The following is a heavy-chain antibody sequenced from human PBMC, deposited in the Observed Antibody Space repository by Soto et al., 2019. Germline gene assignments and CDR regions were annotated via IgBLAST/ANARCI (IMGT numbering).Heavy chain of an antibody. J-gene: IGHJ3*02. CDR2: ISWNSGSI. CDR3: AKEGYCSGGSCYFGGDGAFDI. Sequence: KGLEWVSGISWNSGSIGYADSVEGRFTISRDNAKNSLYLQMNSLRAEDTALYYCAKEGYCSGGSCYFGGDGAFDIWGQGTMVTVSS. V-gene: IGHV3-9*01. D-gene: IGHD2-15*01.